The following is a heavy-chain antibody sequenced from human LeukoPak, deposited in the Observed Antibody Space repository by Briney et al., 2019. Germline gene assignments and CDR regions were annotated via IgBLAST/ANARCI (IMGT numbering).Heavy chain of an antibody. CDR2: INKKDKGYATAT. D-gene: IGHD1-26*01. CDR3: TRDSGTYNWFDP. V-gene: IGHV3-73*01. J-gene: IGHJ5*02. CDR1: GFTFSGSA. Sequence: PAGSLTLSCAASGFTFSGSAIHWVRQSSGKGLEWDGQINKKDKGYATATAYAVSVKGRFTISRDDSISTAYLQMKSLKTDDTALYYCTRDSGTYNWFDPWGPGTLFTVS.